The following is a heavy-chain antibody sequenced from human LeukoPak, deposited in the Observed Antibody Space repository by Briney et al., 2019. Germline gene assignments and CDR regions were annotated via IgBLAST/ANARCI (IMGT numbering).Heavy chain of an antibody. Sequence: SETLSLTCTVSGGSISSSSYYWGWIRQPPGKGLEWIGSIYYSGSTYYNPSLKSRATTSLDKSKNQFSLTLSSVTAADTAVYYCVRDCSGGTCYGAFTIWGQGSMVTVSS. CDR1: GGSISSSSYY. V-gene: IGHV4-39*07. D-gene: IGHD2-15*01. J-gene: IGHJ3*02. CDR2: IYYSGST. CDR3: VRDCSGGTCYGAFTI.